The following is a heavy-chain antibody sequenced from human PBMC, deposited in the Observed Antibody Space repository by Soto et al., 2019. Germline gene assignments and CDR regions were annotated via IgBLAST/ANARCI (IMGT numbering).Heavy chain of an antibody. V-gene: IGHV1-46*01. CDR3: AREVGATDY. CDR2: INPSDGGT. D-gene: IGHD1-26*01. J-gene: IGHJ4*02. CDR1: GFMFTNCY. Sequence: QVQLVQSGAEVKKPGASVKLSCKAFGFMFTNCYMHWVRQAPGQGLEWMGVINPSDGGTAYAQGFQGRVTMTRDTSTSTVYMELSSLTSEDTALYYCAREVGATDYWGQGTLVTVSS.